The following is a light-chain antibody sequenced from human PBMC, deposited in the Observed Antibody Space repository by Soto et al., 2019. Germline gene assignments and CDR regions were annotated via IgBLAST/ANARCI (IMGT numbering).Light chain of an antibody. CDR3: QQFSSYPLT. Sequence: DIVLTQSPGTLSLSLGERATLSCRASQSVSNNYLAWYQQKPGQAPRLLIYDASSRATGIPDRFSGGGSGTDFTLTISRLEPEDFAVYYCQQFSSYPLTFGGGTKVDIK. CDR1: QSVSNNY. V-gene: IGKV3-20*01. J-gene: IGKJ4*01. CDR2: DAS.